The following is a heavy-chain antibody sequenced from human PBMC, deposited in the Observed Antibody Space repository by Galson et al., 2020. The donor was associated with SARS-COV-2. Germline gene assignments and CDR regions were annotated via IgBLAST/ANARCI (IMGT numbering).Heavy chain of an antibody. Sequence: QLGESLKISCAASGFTFSSYGMHWVRQAPGKGLEWVAVIWYDGSNKYYADSVKGRFTISRDNSKNTLYLQMNSLRAEDTAVYYCAREAAAGSESLAFDIWGQGTMVTGSS. CDR1: GFTFSSYG. V-gene: IGHV3-33*01. D-gene: IGHD6-13*01. CDR3: AREAAAGSESLAFDI. J-gene: IGHJ3*02. CDR2: IWYDGSNK.